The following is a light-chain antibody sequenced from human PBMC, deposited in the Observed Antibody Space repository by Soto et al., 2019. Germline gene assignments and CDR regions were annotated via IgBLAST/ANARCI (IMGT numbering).Light chain of an antibody. CDR1: ASISTW. V-gene: IGKV1-5*03. CDR2: VAS. CDR3: QQVDSYHRP. J-gene: IGKJ1*01. Sequence: DIQMPQPPSTLSSSLGDRLTIPCRASASISTWLAWYKQKPGKAPKLLIYVASRVASGVPPRCSGCGTEKDLSLTISSLHHVEVSTYYWQQVDSYHRPFGQGTKVDIK.